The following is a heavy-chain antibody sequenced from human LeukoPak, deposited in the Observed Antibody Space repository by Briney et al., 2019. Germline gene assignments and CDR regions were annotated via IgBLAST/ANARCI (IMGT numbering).Heavy chain of an antibody. Sequence: SETLSLTCSVSGASISSYYWSWIRQPAGKGLEWIGRIYTSANTNYSPSFKSRATISIDRSKNQFSLNLPSVTAADTAVYYCARDRIWNDAGHDPFDIWGQGTMVTVSS. D-gene: IGHD1-1*01. J-gene: IGHJ3*02. CDR3: ARDRIWNDAGHDPFDI. CDR1: GASISSYY. CDR2: IYTSANT. V-gene: IGHV4-4*07.